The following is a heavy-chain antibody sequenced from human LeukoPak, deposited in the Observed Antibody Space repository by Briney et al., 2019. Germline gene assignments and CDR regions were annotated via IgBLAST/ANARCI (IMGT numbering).Heavy chain of an antibody. CDR2: IFSGSST. V-gene: IGHV3-66*01. CDR3: ATEPRRLGDLLTI. J-gene: IGHJ3*02. CDR1: GFTVSNNH. Sequence: GGSLRLSCAASGFTVSNNHIIWVRQAPGKGLEWVSVIFSGSSTYFADSVKGRFTISRDSSKNTLYLQMNSLRAEDTAVYYCATEPRRLGDLLTIWGQGTMVTVSS. D-gene: IGHD3-16*01.